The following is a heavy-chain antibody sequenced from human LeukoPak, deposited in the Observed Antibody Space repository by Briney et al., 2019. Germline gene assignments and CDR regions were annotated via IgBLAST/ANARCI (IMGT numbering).Heavy chain of an antibody. D-gene: IGHD6-13*01. Sequence: GGSLRLSCAASGFTFSSYWMHWVRQAPGKGLVWVSRINSDGSSTSYADSVKGRFTISRDNAKNTLYLQMNSLRAEDTAVYYCASEVWGAADPFDYWGQGTLVTVSS. V-gene: IGHV3-74*01. J-gene: IGHJ4*02. CDR1: GFTFSSYW. CDR2: INSDGSST. CDR3: ASEVWGAADPFDY.